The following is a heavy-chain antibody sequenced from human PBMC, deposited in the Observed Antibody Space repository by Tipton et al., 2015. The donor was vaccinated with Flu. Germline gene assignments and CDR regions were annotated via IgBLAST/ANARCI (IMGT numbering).Heavy chain of an antibody. D-gene: IGHD5-12*01. CDR2: ISSSSSTI. Sequence: GSLRLSCAASGFTFSSYSMNWVRQALGKGLEWVSYISSSSSTIYYADSVKGRFTISRDNAKNSLYLQMNSLRAEDTAVYYCASPQPYSGYDSGAFDIWGQGTMVTVSS. J-gene: IGHJ3*02. CDR1: GFTFSSYS. CDR3: ASPQPYSGYDSGAFDI. V-gene: IGHV3-48*04.